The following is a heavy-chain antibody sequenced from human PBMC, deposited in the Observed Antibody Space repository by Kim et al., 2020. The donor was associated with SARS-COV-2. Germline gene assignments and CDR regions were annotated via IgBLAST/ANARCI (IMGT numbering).Heavy chain of an antibody. CDR2: ISAYNGNT. V-gene: IGHV1-18*01. CDR1: GYTFTSYG. D-gene: IGHD2-8*01. J-gene: IGHJ5*02. CDR3: ARDPNGSVYAIQSWFDP. Sequence: ASVKVSCKASGYTFTSYGISWVRQAPGQGLEWMGWISAYNGNTNYAQKLQGRVTMTTDTSTSTAYMELRSLRSDDTAVYYCARDPNGSVYAIQSWFDPWGQGTLVTVSS.